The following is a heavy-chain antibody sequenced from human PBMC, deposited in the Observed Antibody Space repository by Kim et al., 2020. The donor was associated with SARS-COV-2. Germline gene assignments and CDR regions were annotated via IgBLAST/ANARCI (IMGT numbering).Heavy chain of an antibody. J-gene: IGHJ4*02. V-gene: IGHV3-48*02. CDR3: ARDSGYIAVAGISFDY. CDR2: ISSSSSTI. D-gene: IGHD6-13*01. CDR1: GFTFSSYS. Sequence: GGSLRLSCAASGFTFSSYSMNWVRQAPGKGLEWVSYISSSSSTIYYAYSVKGRFTISRDNAKNSLYLQMNSLTDEDTAVYYCARDSGYIAVAGISFDYWGQGTLVTVSS.